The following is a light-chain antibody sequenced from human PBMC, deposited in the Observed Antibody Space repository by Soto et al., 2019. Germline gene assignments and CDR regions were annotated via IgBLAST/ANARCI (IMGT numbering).Light chain of an antibody. Sequence: GDRVTITWRASQSISSYLNWYQQKPGKVPKLLIYAASSLQSGVPSRFSGSGSGTDFTLTISSLQPEDFATYYCQQSYSTLTFGGGTKVDIK. V-gene: IGKV1-39*01. J-gene: IGKJ4*01. CDR2: AAS. CDR3: QQSYSTLT. CDR1: QSISSY.